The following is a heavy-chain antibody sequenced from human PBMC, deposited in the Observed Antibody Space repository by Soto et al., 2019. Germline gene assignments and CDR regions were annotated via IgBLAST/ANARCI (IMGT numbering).Heavy chain of an antibody. CDR2: IYSGGST. V-gene: IGHV3-53*01. CDR3: ARDGGLAYCGGDCYHYYYGMDV. D-gene: IGHD2-21*02. CDR1: GFTVSSNY. J-gene: IGHJ6*02. Sequence: EVQLVESGGGLIQPGGSLRLSCAASGFTVSSNYMSWVRQAPGKGLEWVSVIYSGGSTYYADSVKGRFTISRDNSKNTVYLQMNSLRDEDTAVYYCARDGGLAYCGGDCYHYYYGMDVWGQGTTVTVSS.